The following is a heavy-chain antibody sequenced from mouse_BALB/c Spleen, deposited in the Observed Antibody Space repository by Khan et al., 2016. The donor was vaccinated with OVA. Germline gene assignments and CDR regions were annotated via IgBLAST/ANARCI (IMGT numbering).Heavy chain of an antibody. D-gene: IGHD1-1*02. Sequence: VQLKESGPGLVKPSQSLSLTCTVTGYSITSDYAWNWIRQFPENKLEWMGYISYSGSTSYNPSLKSRISITRDTSKNQFFLQLNSVTTGDTATYYCARRAYYANWDFDVWGAGTTVTVSS. CDR2: ISYSGST. J-gene: IGHJ1*01. CDR1: GYSITSDYA. V-gene: IGHV3-2*02. CDR3: ARRAYYANWDFDV.